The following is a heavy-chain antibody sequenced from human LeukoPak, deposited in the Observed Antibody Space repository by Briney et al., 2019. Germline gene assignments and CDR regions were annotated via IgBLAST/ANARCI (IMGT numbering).Heavy chain of an antibody. D-gene: IGHD3-3*01. CDR1: GYTFTSYG. J-gene: IGHJ4*02. CDR2: ISAYNGNT. CDR3: ARDPAEVNDFWSATPDYYFDY. V-gene: IGHV1-18*01. Sequence: GASVKVSCKASGYTFTSYGISWVRQAPGQGLEWMGWISAYNGNTNYAQKLQGRVTMTRDTSTSTVYMELSSLRSEDTAVYYCARDPAEVNDFWSATPDYYFDYWGQGTLVTVSS.